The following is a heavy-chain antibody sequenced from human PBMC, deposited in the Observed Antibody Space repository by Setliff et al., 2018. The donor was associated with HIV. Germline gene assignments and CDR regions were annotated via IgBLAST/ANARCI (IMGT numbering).Heavy chain of an antibody. CDR3: AYYSSGSFYLGYYYYYGMDV. Sequence: GGSLRLSCADSGFSINNYDMNWVRQAPGKGLEWVSHISSSGNTIYYADSVRGRFTISRDNAKNSLYLQMISLRAEDTAVYYCAYYSSGSFYLGYYYYYGMDVWGQGTTVTVSS. CDR1: GFSINNYD. CDR2: ISSSGNTI. J-gene: IGHJ6*02. V-gene: IGHV3-48*03. D-gene: IGHD3-10*01.